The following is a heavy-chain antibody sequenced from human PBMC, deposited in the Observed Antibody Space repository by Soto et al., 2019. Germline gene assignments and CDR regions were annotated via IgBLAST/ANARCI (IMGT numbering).Heavy chain of an antibody. CDR1: GFTFSDTL. D-gene: IGHD2-21*01. V-gene: IGHV1-3*01. Sequence: QVQLVQSGAEVKKPGASVNISCQASGFTFSDTLINWVRQGPGQRLEWMGWINPANGNTRYSESFQGRVTISSLSSASTAYVALSDLTSEDTAVYHCARDILSVGPRATDAFDVWGQGTMITGSS. CDR2: INPANGNT. CDR3: ARDILSVGPRATDAFDV. J-gene: IGHJ3*01.